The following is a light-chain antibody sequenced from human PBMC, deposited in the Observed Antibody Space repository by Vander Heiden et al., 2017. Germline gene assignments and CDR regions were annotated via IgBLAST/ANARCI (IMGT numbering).Light chain of an antibody. Sequence: GERATLTCGASQSLSSSSLAWHQQKPGLAPRLLLYDSSSRATGIPDRCSGSGSGTDFTLTISRLEPADFAVYYCQQYDNTPFTFGPGTKVDIK. V-gene: IGKV3D-20*01. J-gene: IGKJ3*01. CDR3: QQYDNTPFT. CDR1: QSLSSSS. CDR2: DSS.